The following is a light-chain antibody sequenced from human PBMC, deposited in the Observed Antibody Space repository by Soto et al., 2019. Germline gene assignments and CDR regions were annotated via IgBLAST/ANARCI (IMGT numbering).Light chain of an antibody. Sequence: DIQMTQSPSSLSASVGDRVTITCRASQSISSYLNWYQQKPGKAHKLLIYAASGLQRGVPSRFSDTRSKTEFELTNSSQQPADFATYSCQQSYSTPALTFGPGSKVVIE. J-gene: IGKJ4*01. V-gene: IGKV1-39*01. CDR2: AAS. CDR1: QSISSY. CDR3: QQSYSTPALT.